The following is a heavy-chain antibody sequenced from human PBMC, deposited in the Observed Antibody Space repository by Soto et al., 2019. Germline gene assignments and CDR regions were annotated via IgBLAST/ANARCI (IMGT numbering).Heavy chain of an antibody. J-gene: IGHJ5*02. CDR1: GFTVSSNY. D-gene: IGHD6-6*01. CDR2: IYSGGST. Sequence: EVQLVESGGGLVQPGGSLRLSCAASGFTVSSNYMSWVRQAPGKGLEWVSVIYSGGSTYYADSVKGRFTISRHNSKNTLYLQMNSLRAEDTAVYYCARVSAARLCRVNWFDPWGQGTLVTVSS. V-gene: IGHV3-53*04. CDR3: ARVSAARLCRVNWFDP.